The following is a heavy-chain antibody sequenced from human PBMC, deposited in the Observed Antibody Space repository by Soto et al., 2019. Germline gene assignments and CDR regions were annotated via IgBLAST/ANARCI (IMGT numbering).Heavy chain of an antibody. V-gene: IGHV3-49*03. CDR1: GFTFGDYA. CDR3: TRDSALVVPAAPDC. CDR2: IRNKVYGGTT. J-gene: IGHJ4*02. Sequence: GGSLRLSCTASGFTFGDYAMSWFRQAPGKGLEWVSFIRNKVYGGTTEYAESVKGRFTISGDDSKSIAYLQMDSLKTEDTAVYYCTRDSALVVPAAPDCWGQGTLVTVSS. D-gene: IGHD2-2*01.